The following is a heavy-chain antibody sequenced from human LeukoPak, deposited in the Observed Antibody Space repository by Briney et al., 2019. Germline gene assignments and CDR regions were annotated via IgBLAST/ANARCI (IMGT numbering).Heavy chain of an antibody. CDR3: ARGATVIVPAAIYYYYYMDV. CDR2: ISSSSSYI. J-gene: IGHJ6*03. CDR1: GFTFSSYS. D-gene: IGHD2-2*01. Sequence: GGSLRLSCAASGFTFSSYSMNWVRQAPGKGLEWVSSISSSSSYIYYADSVKGRFTISRDNAKNSLYLQMNSLRAEDTAVYYCARGATVIVPAAIYYYYYMDVWGKGTTVTVSS. V-gene: IGHV3-21*01.